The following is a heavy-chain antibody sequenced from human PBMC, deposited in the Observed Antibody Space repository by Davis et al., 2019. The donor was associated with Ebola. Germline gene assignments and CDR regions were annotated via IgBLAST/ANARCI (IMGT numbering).Heavy chain of an antibody. CDR2: FYVGGAT. CDR1: GFTFSTYT. J-gene: IGHJ4*02. CDR3: ARSGLESRPTDY. D-gene: IGHD3-3*01. Sequence: GESLKISCAASGFTFSTYTMSWVRQAPGKGLEWVSVFYVGGATYYADSVKGRFTISRDSSKNTLSLQMDSLRAEDTAVYYCARSGLESRPTDYWGQGTLVTVSS. V-gene: IGHV3-53*01.